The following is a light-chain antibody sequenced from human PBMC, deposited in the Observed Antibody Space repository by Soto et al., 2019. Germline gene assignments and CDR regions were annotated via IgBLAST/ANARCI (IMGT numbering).Light chain of an antibody. J-gene: IGKJ4*01. CDR1: QTITSN. CDR3: QQSYSAPLT. V-gene: IGKV1-39*01. CDR2: ATS. Sequence: DIQMTQSPSSLSASVGDRVTITCRASQTITSNLNWYQQQPGKAPKLLIYATSSLQSGVPSRFSGSRSGTDFTLTINSLQPEDFATYYCQQSYSAPLTFGGGTKVDIK.